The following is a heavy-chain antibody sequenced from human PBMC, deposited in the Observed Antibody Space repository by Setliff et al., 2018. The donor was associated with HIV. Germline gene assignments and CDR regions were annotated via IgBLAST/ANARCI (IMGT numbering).Heavy chain of an antibody. CDR1: GFTFSNYA. V-gene: IGHV3-23*01. Sequence: GGSLRLSCAASGFTFSNYALGWVRQAPGKGLEWVSSLSGSGAYSYYADSVKGRFTISRDNAKNTLYMQMNSLRAEDTAVYYCARPYTVWVYGMDVWGQGTTVTVSS. CDR2: LSGSGAYS. D-gene: IGHD2-8*01. CDR3: ARPYTVWVYGMDV. J-gene: IGHJ6*02.